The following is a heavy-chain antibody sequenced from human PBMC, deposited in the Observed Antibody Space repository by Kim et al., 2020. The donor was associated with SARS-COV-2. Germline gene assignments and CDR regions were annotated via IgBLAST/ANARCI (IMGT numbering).Heavy chain of an antibody. D-gene: IGHD1-1*01. J-gene: IGHJ4*02. V-gene: IGHV4-4*07. Sequence: YNPSLKSRVTMSVDTSKNQFSLKLSSVTAADTAVYYCAAAPISNWTPFDYWGQGTLVTVSS. CDR3: AAAPISNWTPFDY.